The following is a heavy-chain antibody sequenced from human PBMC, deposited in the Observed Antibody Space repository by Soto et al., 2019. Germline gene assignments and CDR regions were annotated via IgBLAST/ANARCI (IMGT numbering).Heavy chain of an antibody. CDR1: GFTFSDYY. V-gene: IGHV3-11*06. J-gene: IGHJ6*02. CDR2: ISSSSSYT. D-gene: IGHD1-26*01. CDR3: ARLSEATYYGMDV. Sequence: GGSLRLSCAASGFTFSDYYMSWIRQAPGKGLEWVSYISSSSSYTNYADSVKGRFTISRDNAKNSLYLQMNSLRAEDTAVYYCARLSEATYYGMDVWGQGTTVTVSS.